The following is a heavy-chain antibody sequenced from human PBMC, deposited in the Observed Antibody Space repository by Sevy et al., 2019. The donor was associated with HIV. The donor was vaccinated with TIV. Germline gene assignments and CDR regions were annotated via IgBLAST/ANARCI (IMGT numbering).Heavy chain of an antibody. CDR3: AKDMASEGFDY. CDR2: ISYDGNYM. J-gene: IGHJ4*02. V-gene: IGHV3-30*18. D-gene: IGHD3-10*01. Sequence: GGSLRLSCAASGFTFSSSGIHWVRQAPGKGLEWVAIISYDGNYMYYADSVKGRFTISRDNSKNTLYLQMNSLRAEDTAVYYCAKDMASEGFDYWGQGPLVTVSS. CDR1: GFTFSSSG.